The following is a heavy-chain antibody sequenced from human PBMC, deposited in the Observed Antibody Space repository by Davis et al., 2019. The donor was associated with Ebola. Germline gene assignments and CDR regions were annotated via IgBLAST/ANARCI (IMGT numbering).Heavy chain of an antibody. CDR1: GGSISSSNW. CDR3: ARVVAARHVDY. Sequence: PSETLSLTCAVSGGSISSSNWWSWVRQPPGKGLEWIGEIYHSGSTNYNPSLKSRVTISVDTSKNQFSLKLSSVTAADTTVYYCARVVAARHVDYWGQGTLVTVSS. CDR2: IYHSGST. V-gene: IGHV4-4*02. J-gene: IGHJ4*02. D-gene: IGHD6-6*01.